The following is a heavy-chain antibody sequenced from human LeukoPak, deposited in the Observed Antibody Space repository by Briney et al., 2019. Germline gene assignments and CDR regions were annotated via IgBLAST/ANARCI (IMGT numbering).Heavy chain of an antibody. V-gene: IGHV4-39*07. D-gene: IGHD6-19*01. J-gene: IGHJ4*02. Sequence: SETLSLTCTVSGGSISSGGYYWSWIRQPPGKGLEWIGEINHSGSTNYNPSLQSRVTISVDTSKNQFSLKLSSVTAADTAVYYCARGASLYSSGWYGDGYWGQETLVTVSS. CDR2: INHSGST. CDR3: ARGASLYSSGWYGDGY. CDR1: GGSISSGGYY.